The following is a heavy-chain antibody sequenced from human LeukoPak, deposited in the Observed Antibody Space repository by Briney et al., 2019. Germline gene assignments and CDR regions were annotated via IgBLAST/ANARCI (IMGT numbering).Heavy chain of an antibody. Sequence: GGSLRLSCVASGFMFSDYAMHWVRQAPGKGLEYVSAISTDGSSTFYANSVKGRFTISRDNSKNTLYLQMGSLRAEDMAVYYCARDRAYGSRGWFFDYYDYWGQGTLVTVSS. J-gene: IGHJ4*02. D-gene: IGHD6-19*01. CDR2: ISTDGSST. CDR1: GFMFSDYA. V-gene: IGHV3-64*01. CDR3: ARDRAYGSRGWFFDYYDY.